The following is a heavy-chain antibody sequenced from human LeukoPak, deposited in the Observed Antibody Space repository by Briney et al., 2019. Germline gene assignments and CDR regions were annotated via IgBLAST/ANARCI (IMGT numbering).Heavy chain of an antibody. J-gene: IGHJ4*02. CDR2: INHSGST. CDR3: ARASRVPLFS. CDR1: GGSFSGYY. Sequence: SETLSLTCAVYGGSFSGYYWSWIRQPPGKGLEWIGEINHSGSTNYNPSLKSRVTIPVDTSRNQFSLKLSSVTAADTAVYYCARASRVPLFSWGQGTLVTVSS. V-gene: IGHV4-34*01. D-gene: IGHD2-2*01.